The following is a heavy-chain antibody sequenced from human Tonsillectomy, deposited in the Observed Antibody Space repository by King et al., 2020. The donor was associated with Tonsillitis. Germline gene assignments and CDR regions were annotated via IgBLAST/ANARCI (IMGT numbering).Heavy chain of an antibody. CDR2: INPNSGGT. CDR3: ARGQWLVQPSGMDV. CDR1: GYTFTAYY. J-gene: IGHJ6*02. Sequence: VQLVESGAEVKKPGASVKVSCKASGYTFTAYYMHWVRQAPGQGLEWMGWINPNSGGTNYAQKFQGWVTMTRDTSISTAYMELSRLRSDDTAVYYCARGQWLVQPSGMDVWGQGTTVTVSS. D-gene: IGHD6-19*01. V-gene: IGHV1-2*04.